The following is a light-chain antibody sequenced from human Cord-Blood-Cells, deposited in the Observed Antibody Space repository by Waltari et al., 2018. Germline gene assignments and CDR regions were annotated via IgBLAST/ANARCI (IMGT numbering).Light chain of an antibody. V-gene: IGLV1-47*01. CDR2: RNN. Sequence: QSVLTQPPSASGTPGQRVTISCSGSSPNIGSNYVYWYQQLPGTAPKPLIYRNNQRPSGVPDRFSGSKSGTSASLAISGLRSEDEADYYCAAWDDSLSGREVFGGGTKLTVL. CDR1: SPNIGSNY. CDR3: AAWDDSLSGREV. J-gene: IGLJ3*02.